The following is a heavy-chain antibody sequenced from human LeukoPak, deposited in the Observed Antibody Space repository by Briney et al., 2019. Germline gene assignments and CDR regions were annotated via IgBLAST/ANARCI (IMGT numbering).Heavy chain of an antibody. J-gene: IGHJ4*02. CDR2: IHYSGST. V-gene: IGHV4-59*01. CDR1: GGSIGSYY. CDR3: ARDGVAGGFDY. Sequence: SETLSLTCTVSGGSIGSYYWNWIRQAPGKGLEWIGYIHYSGSTNHNSSLKSRVTISVDTSKNQYSLKLSSGTAADTAVYYCARDGVAGGFDYWGQGTLVTVSS. D-gene: IGHD6-19*01.